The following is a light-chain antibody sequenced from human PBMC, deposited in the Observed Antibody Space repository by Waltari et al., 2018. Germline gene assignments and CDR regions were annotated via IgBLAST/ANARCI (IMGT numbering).Light chain of an antibody. CDR2: DDS. V-gene: IGLV3-21*03. J-gene: IGLJ2*01. Sequence: SYVLTQSPSVSVAPGKTAKISCAGNDLGNTRVHCYQQKPDPAPVRVVYDDSDRPSGVPERFSGSNSANTATLTISRVEAGDEADYYCQVWDSSKDHVVFGGGTKLTVL. CDR1: DLGNTR. CDR3: QVWDSSKDHVV.